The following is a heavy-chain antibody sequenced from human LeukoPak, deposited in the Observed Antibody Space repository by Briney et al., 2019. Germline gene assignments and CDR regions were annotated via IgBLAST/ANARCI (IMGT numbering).Heavy chain of an antibody. Sequence: SETLSLTCTVSGGSISSYYWSWIRQPPGKGLEWIGNIYTSGSTNYNPSLRGRVTMSLDTSKNQISLNLSSVTAADTAVYFCASFIYSTSCFDCWGQGTLVTVSS. CDR3: ASFIYSTSCFDC. CDR2: IYTSGST. CDR1: GGSISSYY. J-gene: IGHJ4*02. D-gene: IGHD6-13*01. V-gene: IGHV4-4*09.